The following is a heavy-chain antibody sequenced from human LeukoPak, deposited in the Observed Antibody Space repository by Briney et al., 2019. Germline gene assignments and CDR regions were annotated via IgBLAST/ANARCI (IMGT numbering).Heavy chain of an antibody. D-gene: IGHD3-16*01. J-gene: IGHJ4*02. CDR1: GGSFSGYY. V-gene: IGHV4-34*01. CDR3: ARGGGFLRNFDY. CDR2: INHSGST. Sequence: SETLSLTCAVYGGSFSGYYWSWIRQPPGKGLEWIGEINHSGSTNYNPSLKSRVTISVDTSKNQFSLKLSSVTAADTAVYYCARGGGFLRNFDYWGQGTLVTVSS.